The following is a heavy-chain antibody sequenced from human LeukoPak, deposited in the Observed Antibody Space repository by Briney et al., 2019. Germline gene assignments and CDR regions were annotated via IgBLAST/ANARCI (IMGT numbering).Heavy chain of an antibody. CDR1: GFTFTDHY. CDR3: VREGEGPLSKDFGY. CDR2: IGPHSTFT. V-gene: IGHV1-2*02. D-gene: IGHD2/OR15-2a*01. Sequence: GASVKVSCKSFGFTFTDHYIHWVRQAPGQGLEWMGYIGPHSTFTSSPQESQGRVTMTRDTSMTTAYMELTRLTSDDTAVYYCVREGEGPLSKDFGYWGQGTLVTVSS. J-gene: IGHJ4*02.